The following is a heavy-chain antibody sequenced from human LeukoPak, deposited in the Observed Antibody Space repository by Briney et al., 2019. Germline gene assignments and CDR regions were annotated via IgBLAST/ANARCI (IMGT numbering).Heavy chain of an antibody. CDR1: GYTFTIYD. CDR3: AVHLPGDYLGP. Sequence: ASVKVSCKASGYTFTIYDINWVRQAAGQGLEWMGWMNPDSGNTDFAQKFQGRVTMARNTSISTAFMELSSLTSEDTAVYYCAVHLPGDYLGPWGQGTLVTVSS. V-gene: IGHV1-8*01. D-gene: IGHD4-17*01. CDR2: MNPDSGNT. J-gene: IGHJ5*02.